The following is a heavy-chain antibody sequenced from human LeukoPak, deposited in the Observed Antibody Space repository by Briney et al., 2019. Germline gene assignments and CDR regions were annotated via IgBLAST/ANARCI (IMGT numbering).Heavy chain of an antibody. V-gene: IGHV4-59*01. D-gene: IGHD2-15*01. Sequence: SETLSLTCTVSGGSISSYYWSWIRQPPGKGLEWIGYIYYSGSTNYNPSLKSRVTISVDTSKNQFSLKLSSVTAADTAVYYCARGVDWFDPWGQGTLVTVSS. CDR3: ARGVDWFDP. CDR1: GGSISSYY. J-gene: IGHJ5*02. CDR2: IYYSGST.